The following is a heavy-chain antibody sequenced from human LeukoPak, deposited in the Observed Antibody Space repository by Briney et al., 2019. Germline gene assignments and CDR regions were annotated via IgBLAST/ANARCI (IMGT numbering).Heavy chain of an antibody. V-gene: IGHV1-69*05. D-gene: IGHD2-8*01. Sequence: ASVKVSCKASGGTFSSYAISWVRQAPGQGLEWMGGIIPIFGTANYAQKFQGRVTITTDESTSTAYMELSSLRSEDTAVYYCARSVHLMVYATYNWFDPWGHGTLVMVSS. CDR3: ARSVHLMVYATYNWFDP. J-gene: IGHJ5*02. CDR2: IIPIFGTA. CDR1: GGTFSSYA.